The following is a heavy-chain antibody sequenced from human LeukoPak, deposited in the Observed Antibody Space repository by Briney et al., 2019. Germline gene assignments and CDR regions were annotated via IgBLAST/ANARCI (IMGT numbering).Heavy chain of an antibody. Sequence: GESLKISCKGSGYSSSSYWIGWVRQMPGKGLEWMGIIYPGDSDTRYSPSFQGQVTISADKSISTAYLQWSSLKASDTAMYYCASLYYGSGSGYAFDIWGQGTMVTVSS. CDR2: IYPGDSDT. J-gene: IGHJ3*02. CDR3: ASLYYGSGSGYAFDI. V-gene: IGHV5-51*01. CDR1: GYSSSSYW. D-gene: IGHD3-10*01.